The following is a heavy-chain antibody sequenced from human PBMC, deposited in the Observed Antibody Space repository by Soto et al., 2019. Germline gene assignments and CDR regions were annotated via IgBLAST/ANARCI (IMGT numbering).Heavy chain of an antibody. V-gene: IGHV3-53*01. CDR2: IYSGGST. D-gene: IGHD1-1*01. CDR3: TTVRNRHGAFDY. J-gene: IGHJ4*02. Sequence: EVQLVESGGGLIQPGGSLRLSCTASGFTVSNNYMSWVRQAPGKGLEWVSVIYSGGSTYYADSVKGRFTISRDNSKNTLYLQMNNLRAEDTAVYYCTTVRNRHGAFDYWGQGTLVTVSS. CDR1: GFTVSNNY.